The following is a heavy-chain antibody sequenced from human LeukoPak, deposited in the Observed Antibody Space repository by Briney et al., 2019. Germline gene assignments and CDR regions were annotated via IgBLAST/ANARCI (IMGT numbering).Heavy chain of an antibody. D-gene: IGHD1-26*01. V-gene: IGHV3-23*01. CDR1: GFTFSSYA. J-gene: IGHJ4*02. CDR2: ISGSGGST. CDR3: AKDHSRYSGSYFDY. Sequence: PGGSLRLSCAASGFTFSSYAMSWVRQAPGKGLEWVSAISGSGGSTYYADSVKGRFTISRDNSKNTPYLQMNSLRAEDTAVYYCAKDHSRYSGSYFDYWGQGTLVTVSS.